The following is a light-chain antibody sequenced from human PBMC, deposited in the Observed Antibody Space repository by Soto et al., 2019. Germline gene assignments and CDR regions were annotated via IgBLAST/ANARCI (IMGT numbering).Light chain of an antibody. V-gene: IGKV1-5*03. Sequence: DIQMTQSPSTLSAAVGDRVPINCRASQSISTWLAWYQQKPGKAPQLLSYKASSLESGVPSRFSGSGSGTEFTLTINSLQPDDFATYYCQQYNTYPLTFGGGTTVEIK. CDR3: QQYNTYPLT. CDR1: QSISTW. J-gene: IGKJ4*01. CDR2: KAS.